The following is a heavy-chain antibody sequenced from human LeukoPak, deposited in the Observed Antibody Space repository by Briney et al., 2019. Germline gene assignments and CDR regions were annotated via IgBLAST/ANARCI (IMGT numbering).Heavy chain of an antibody. Sequence: SETLSLTCTVSGGSISSYYWSWIRQPPGKGLEWIGYIYYSGSTNYNPSLKSRVTISVDTSKNQFSLKLSSVTAADTAVYYCARGADVMVRGVISYWGQGTLVTVSS. D-gene: IGHD3-10*01. V-gene: IGHV4-59*12. J-gene: IGHJ4*02. CDR1: GGSISSYY. CDR3: ARGADVMVRGVISY. CDR2: IYYSGST.